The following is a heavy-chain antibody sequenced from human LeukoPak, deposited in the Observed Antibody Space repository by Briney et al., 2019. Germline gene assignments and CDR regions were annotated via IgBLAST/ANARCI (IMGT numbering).Heavy chain of an antibody. D-gene: IGHD3-22*01. J-gene: IGHJ3*02. V-gene: IGHV4-59*01. CDR2: IYYSGTT. CDR3: ARGRHYYDSSDYYYEGDAFDI. CDR1: GGSISSYY. Sequence: SETLSLTCTVSGGSISSYYWSWIRQPPGKGLEWIGYIYYSGTTNYNPSLKSRVTISVDTSKNQFSLRLSSVTAADTAVYYCARGRHYYDSSDYYYEGDAFDIWGQGTMVTVSS.